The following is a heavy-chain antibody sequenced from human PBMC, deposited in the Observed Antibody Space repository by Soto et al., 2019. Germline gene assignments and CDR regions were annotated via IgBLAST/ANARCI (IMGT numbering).Heavy chain of an antibody. Sequence: ASVKVSCKASGYTFTSYGISWVRQAPGQGLEWMGWISAYNGNTNYAQKLQGRVTMTTDTSTSTAYMELRSLRSDDTAVYYCARDLLSSSSSPLLYYYYGMDVCGQGTTVTVSS. CDR2: ISAYNGNT. D-gene: IGHD6-6*01. J-gene: IGHJ6*02. V-gene: IGHV1-18*04. CDR3: ARDLLSSSSSPLLYYYYGMDV. CDR1: GYTFTSYG.